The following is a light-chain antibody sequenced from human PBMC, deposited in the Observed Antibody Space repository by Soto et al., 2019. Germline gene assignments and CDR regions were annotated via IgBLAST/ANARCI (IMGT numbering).Light chain of an antibody. V-gene: IGLV1-47*01. CDR1: SSNIGSNY. Sequence: QAVVTQPPSASGTPGQRVTISCSGSSSNIGSNYVYWYQQLPGTAPKLLIYRNNQRPSGVPDRFSGSKSGTSASLAISGLRSEDEADYYCPAWDDSLSAHVVFGGGTKLTVL. CDR3: PAWDDSLSAHVV. CDR2: RNN. J-gene: IGLJ2*01.